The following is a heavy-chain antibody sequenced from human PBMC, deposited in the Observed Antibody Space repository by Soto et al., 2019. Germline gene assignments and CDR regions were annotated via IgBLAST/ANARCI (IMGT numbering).Heavy chain of an antibody. CDR3: ARAGGTLRYFDWSSGGSGMDV. J-gene: IGHJ6*02. V-gene: IGHV4-30-2*01. D-gene: IGHD3-9*01. CDR1: GGSISSGGYS. CDR2: IYHSGST. Sequence: QLQLQESGSGLVKPSQTLSLTCAVSGGSISSGGYSWSWIRQPPGKGLEWIGYIYHSGSTYYNPSLKSRVTISVDRSKNQFSLKLSSVTAADTAVYYCARAGGTLRYFDWSSGGSGMDVWGQGTTVTVSS.